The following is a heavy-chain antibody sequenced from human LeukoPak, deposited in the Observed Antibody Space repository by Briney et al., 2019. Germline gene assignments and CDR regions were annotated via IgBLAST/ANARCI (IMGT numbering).Heavy chain of an antibody. Sequence: GRSLRLPCAASGFTFSNAWMSWVRQAPGKGLEWVGRIKSKTDGGTTDYAAPVKGRFTISRDNSKNTLYLQMNSLRAEDTAVYYCANMAGVAARPRGDYWGQGTLVTVSS. CDR3: ANMAGVAARPRGDY. CDR1: GFTFSNAW. V-gene: IGHV3-15*01. J-gene: IGHJ4*02. D-gene: IGHD6-6*01. CDR2: IKSKTDGGTT.